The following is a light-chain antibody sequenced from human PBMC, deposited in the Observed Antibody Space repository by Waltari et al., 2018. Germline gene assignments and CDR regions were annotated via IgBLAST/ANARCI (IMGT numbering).Light chain of an antibody. CDR3: QETYTPPWT. CDR1: QSVSTH. CDR2: SAS. V-gene: IGKV1-39*01. Sequence: DIQMTQSPLSLSASVGDRVTVTCRASQSVSTHLNWYQHYPGKAPELLVYSASFLETGVPSRFSAGGSGTDFNFTITAVQPEDFATYYCQETYTPPWTFGPGTRLEIK. J-gene: IGKJ1*01.